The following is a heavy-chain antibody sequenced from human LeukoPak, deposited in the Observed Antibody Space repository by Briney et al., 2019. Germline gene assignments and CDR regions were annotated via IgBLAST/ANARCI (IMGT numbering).Heavy chain of an antibody. D-gene: IGHD3-16*02. Sequence: PGGSLRLSCAASGFTFSRFWMSWVRQAPQKGLEWVATMNQDGSERYYVDSVKGRCTISRDNAENSLYLQISNLRVEDTAVYYCASGSYRENFDYWGQGTLVTVSS. J-gene: IGHJ4*02. CDR3: ASGSYRENFDY. CDR2: MNQDGSER. CDR1: GFTFSRFW. V-gene: IGHV3-7*01.